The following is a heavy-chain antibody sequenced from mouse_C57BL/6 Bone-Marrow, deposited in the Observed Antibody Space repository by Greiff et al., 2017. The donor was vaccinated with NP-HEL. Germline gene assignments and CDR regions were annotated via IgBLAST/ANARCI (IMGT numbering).Heavy chain of an antibody. CDR1: GYTFTNYW. Sequence: QVQLQQSGAELVRPGTSVKMSCKASGYTFTNYWIGWAKQRPGHGLEWIGDIYPGGGYTNYNEKFKGKATLTADKSSSTAYMQFSSLTSEDSAIYYCASGGDMGYGSSERDYAMDYGGQGTSVTVSS. J-gene: IGHJ4*01. D-gene: IGHD1-1*01. V-gene: IGHV1-63*01. CDR3: ASGGDMGYGSSERDYAMDY. CDR2: IYPGGGYT.